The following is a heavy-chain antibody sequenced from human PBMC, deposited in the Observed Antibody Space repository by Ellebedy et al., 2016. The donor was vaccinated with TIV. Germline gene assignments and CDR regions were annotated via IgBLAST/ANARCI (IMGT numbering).Heavy chain of an antibody. D-gene: IGHD2-21*02. CDR2: IYSSGST. V-gene: IGHV4-4*07. CDR3: AREGDYFFEY. J-gene: IGHJ4*02. Sequence: SETLSLTXTVSGGSISGYYWSWIRQPAGKGLEWIGRIYSSGSTNYNASLKSRVTMSVDTSENQFSLKLRSVTAADTAVYYCAREGDYFFEYWGQGTLVTVSS. CDR1: GGSISGYY.